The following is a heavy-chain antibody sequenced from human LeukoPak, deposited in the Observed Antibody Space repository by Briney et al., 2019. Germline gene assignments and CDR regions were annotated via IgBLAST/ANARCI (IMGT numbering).Heavy chain of an antibody. CDR3: ARGDFWSGYYFDY. J-gene: IGHJ4*02. CDR2: IYTSGST. CDR1: GGSISSGSYY. Sequence: PSQTLSLTCTVSGGSISSGSYYWGWSRQPGGKGLEWIGRIYTSGSTNYNPSLKSRVTISVDRSKNQFSLKLSSVTAADTAVYYCARGDFWSGYYFDYWGQGTLVTVSS. D-gene: IGHD3-3*01. V-gene: IGHV4-61*02.